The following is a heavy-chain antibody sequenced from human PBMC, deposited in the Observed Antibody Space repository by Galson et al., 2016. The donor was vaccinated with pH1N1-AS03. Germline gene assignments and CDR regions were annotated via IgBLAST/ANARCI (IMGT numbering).Heavy chain of an antibody. D-gene: IGHD5-24*01. CDR1: GYIFTSYW. CDR3: ARQVRDGYNDYFDY. J-gene: IGHJ4*02. CDR2: IYPGDSDT. V-gene: IGHV5-51*01. Sequence: QSGAEVKKPGGSLKISCKTSGYIFTSYWVAWVRHMPGKGLEWMGIIYPGDSDTRYSPSFQGQVTISADRSINTASLQWSSLMASDTASYYCARQVRDGYNDYFDYWGQGILVTVSS.